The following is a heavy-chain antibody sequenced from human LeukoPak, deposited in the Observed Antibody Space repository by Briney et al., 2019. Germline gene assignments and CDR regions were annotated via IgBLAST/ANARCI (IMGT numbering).Heavy chain of an antibody. CDR3: ARDWPPSGYYFDY. CDR2: IIPIFGTA. V-gene: IGHV1-69*13. CDR1: GGTFSSYT. Sequence: GASVKVSCKASGGTFSSYTISWVRQAPGQGLEWMGGIIPIFGTANYAQKFQGRVTITADESTSTAYMELSSLRSEDTAVYYCARDWPPSGYYFDYWGQGTLVTVSS. D-gene: IGHD1-26*01. J-gene: IGHJ4*02.